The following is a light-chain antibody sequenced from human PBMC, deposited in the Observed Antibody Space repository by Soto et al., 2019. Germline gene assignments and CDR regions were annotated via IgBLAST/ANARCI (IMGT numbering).Light chain of an antibody. V-gene: IGKV3-20*01. CDR3: QHYGSSSNT. CDR1: ESVTSSH. J-gene: IGKJ5*01. Sequence: EIVLTQSPDTLSLSPGERATLSCRASESVTSSHLAWYQQKRGQAPRLLIYGASSSATGIPARFSGSGSGTDFTLTISRLEPEEFAVYYCQHYGSSSNTFGQGTRLEIK. CDR2: GAS.